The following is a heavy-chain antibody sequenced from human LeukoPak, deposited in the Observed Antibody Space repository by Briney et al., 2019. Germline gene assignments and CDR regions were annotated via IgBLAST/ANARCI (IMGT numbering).Heavy chain of an antibody. CDR2: INPNSGDT. CDR3: ARDYQTEAPDY. V-gene: IGHV1-2*02. Sequence: ASVKVSCKASGYTFTGYFMRWVRQAPGQGLEWMGWINPNSGDTNYAQKFQGRVTMTRDTSISTAYMELSRLSSDDTAVYYCARDYQTEAPDYWGQGTLVTVSS. J-gene: IGHJ4*02. CDR1: GYTFTGYF.